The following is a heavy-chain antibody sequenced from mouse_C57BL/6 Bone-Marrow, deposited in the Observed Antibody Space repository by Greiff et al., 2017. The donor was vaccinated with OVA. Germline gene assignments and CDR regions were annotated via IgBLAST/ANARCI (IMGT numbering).Heavy chain of an antibody. V-gene: IGHV1-81*01. CDR2: IYPRSGNT. CDR1: GYTFTSYG. D-gene: IGHD1-1*01. J-gene: IGHJ1*03. CDR3: ARSVYYGSSSVYWYFDV. Sequence: VQLQQSGAELARPGASVKLSCKASGYTFTSYGISWVKQRTGQGLEWIGEIYPRSGNTYYNEKFKGKATLTADKSSSPAYMELRSLTSEDSAVYFCARSVYYGSSSVYWYFDVWGTGTTVTVSS.